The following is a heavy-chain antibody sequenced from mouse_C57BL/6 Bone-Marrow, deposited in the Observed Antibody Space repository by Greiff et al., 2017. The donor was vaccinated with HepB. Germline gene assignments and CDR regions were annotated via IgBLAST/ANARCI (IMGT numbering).Heavy chain of an antibody. V-gene: IGHV1-26*01. Sequence: EVQLQQSGPELVKPGASVKISCKASGYTFTDYYMNWVKQSHGKSLEWIGDINPNNGGTSYNQKFKGKATLTVDKSSSTAYMELRSLTSEDSAVYYCARPGDWDDFDYWGQGTTLTVSS. D-gene: IGHD4-1*01. CDR2: INPNNGGT. CDR3: ARPGDWDDFDY. CDR1: GYTFTDYY. J-gene: IGHJ2*01.